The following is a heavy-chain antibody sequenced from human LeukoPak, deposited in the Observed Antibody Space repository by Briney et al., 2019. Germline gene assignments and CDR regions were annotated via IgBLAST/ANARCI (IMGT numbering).Heavy chain of an antibody. Sequence: SETLPLTCTVSGGSISNYYWSWIRQPAGKGLEWIGRIYISGSTNYNPSLKSRVTMSVDTSKNQFSLKLSSVTAADTAFYYCARVGYDTDAFDIWGQGTMVTVSS. CDR1: GGSISNYY. D-gene: IGHD3-22*01. J-gene: IGHJ3*02. CDR2: IYISGST. V-gene: IGHV4-4*07. CDR3: ARVGYDTDAFDI.